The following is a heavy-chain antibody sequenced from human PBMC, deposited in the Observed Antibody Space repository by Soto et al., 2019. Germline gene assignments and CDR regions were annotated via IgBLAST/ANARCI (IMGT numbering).Heavy chain of an antibody. CDR3: AKGGRQWLVTSDFNY. V-gene: IGHV3-30*18. J-gene: IGHJ4*02. D-gene: IGHD6-19*01. Sequence: VQLVESGGGVVQPGRSLRLTCAASGFTLSDYAMHWVRQAPGKGLEWVAVVSHDGRNTHYADSVKGRFTISRDSSKNTVSLEMTSLRAEDTAVYYCAKGGRQWLVTSDFNYWVQGALVTVSS. CDR2: VSHDGRNT. CDR1: GFTLSDYA.